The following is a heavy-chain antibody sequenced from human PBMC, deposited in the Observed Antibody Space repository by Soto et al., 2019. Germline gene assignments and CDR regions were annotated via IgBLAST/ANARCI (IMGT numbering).Heavy chain of an antibody. CDR3: AKDSYTYYYDSSGPQVFDY. Sequence: GGSLRLSCAASGFTFSSYAMSWVRQAPGKGLEWVSAISGSGGSTYYADSVKGRFTISRDNSKNTLYLQMNSLRAEDTAVYYCAKDSYTYYYDSSGPQVFDYWGQGTLVTVSS. J-gene: IGHJ4*02. D-gene: IGHD3-22*01. CDR2: ISGSGGST. CDR1: GFTFSSYA. V-gene: IGHV3-23*01.